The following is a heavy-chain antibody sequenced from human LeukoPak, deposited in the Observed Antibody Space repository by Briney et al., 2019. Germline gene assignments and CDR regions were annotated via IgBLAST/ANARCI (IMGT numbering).Heavy chain of an antibody. J-gene: IGHJ4*02. Sequence: ASVKVSCKASGYTFTSYYMHWVRQAPGQGLEWMGIINPSGGSTSYAQKFQGRVTMTRDMSTSTVYMELSSLRSEDTAVYYCARALVGIAAAGPNFDYWGQGTLVTVSS. D-gene: IGHD6-13*01. V-gene: IGHV1-46*01. CDR2: INPSGGST. CDR1: GYTFTSYY. CDR3: ARALVGIAAAGPNFDY.